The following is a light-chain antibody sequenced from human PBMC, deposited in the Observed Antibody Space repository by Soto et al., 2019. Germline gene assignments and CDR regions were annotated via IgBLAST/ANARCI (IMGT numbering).Light chain of an antibody. CDR3: CSYAGSKTFT. Sequence: QRASVSWSRGQSITISCTGTSSDVGNYNLVSWYQQHPGKAPKLIIYATSKRPSGVSNRYSGSKSGNTASLSISGLQAEDEANYYCCSYAGSKTFTFGGGTKVTVL. V-gene: IGLV2-23*02. CDR2: ATS. J-gene: IGLJ2*01. CDR1: SSDVGNYNL.